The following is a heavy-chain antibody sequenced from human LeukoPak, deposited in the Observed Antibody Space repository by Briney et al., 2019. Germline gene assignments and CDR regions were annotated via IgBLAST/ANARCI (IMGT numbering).Heavy chain of an antibody. D-gene: IGHD5-24*01. V-gene: IGHV4-34*01. CDR3: ARGATISETGYFDF. CDR1: GVSFSRYY. Sequence: SETLSLTCAVYGVSFSRYYWSWIRQSPGKGLEWIAEIDHRGDTNYNPSVKSRVTISVDTSKNQFSLKVRSLTAADTAVYYCARGATISETGYFDFWGQGTLVTVSS. J-gene: IGHJ4*03. CDR2: IDHRGDT.